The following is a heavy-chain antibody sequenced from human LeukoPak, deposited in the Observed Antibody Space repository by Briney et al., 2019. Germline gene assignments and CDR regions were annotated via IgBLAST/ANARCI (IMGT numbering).Heavy chain of an antibody. CDR2: MNPNSGNT. CDR1: GYTFTSYD. J-gene: IGHJ4*02. CDR3: ARGLGHNWNDEMALDY. D-gene: IGHD1-1*01. Sequence: ASVKVSRKASGYTFTSYDINWVRQATGQGLEWMGWMNPNSGNTGYAQKFQGRVTMTRNTSISTAYMELSSLRSEDTAVYYCARGLGHNWNDEMALDYWGQGTLVTVSS. V-gene: IGHV1-8*01.